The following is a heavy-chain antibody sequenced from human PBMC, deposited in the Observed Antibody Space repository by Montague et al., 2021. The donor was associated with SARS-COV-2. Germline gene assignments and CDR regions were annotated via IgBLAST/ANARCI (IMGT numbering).Heavy chain of an antibody. V-gene: IGHV3-30*04. CDR2: ISHDESNH. CDR1: RLPFNGYA. Sequence: SLRLSCAASRLPFNGYAMHWVRQAPGKGLEWLTFISHDESNHRYADSVKGRFTISRDNSKDTLYLQMDSLGPEDTAVYYCAREGYRSGSFSIDYWGQGTLVTVSS. J-gene: IGHJ4*01. CDR3: AREGYRSGSFSIDY. D-gene: IGHD1-26*01.